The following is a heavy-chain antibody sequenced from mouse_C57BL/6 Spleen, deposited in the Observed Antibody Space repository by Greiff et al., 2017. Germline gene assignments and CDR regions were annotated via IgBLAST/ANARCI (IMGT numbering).Heavy chain of an antibody. D-gene: IGHD2-3*01. V-gene: IGHV2-2*01. CDR1: GFSLTSYG. CDR3: DRTSLSLDY. Sequence: VQGVESGPGLVQPSQCLSITCTVSGFSLTSYGVHWVRQSPGKGLEWLGVIWSGGSTDYNAAYISRLSISKDNSKSQVFFKRNSLQADDTANYYCDRTSLSLDYWGQGTTLTVSS. J-gene: IGHJ2*01. CDR2: IWSGGST.